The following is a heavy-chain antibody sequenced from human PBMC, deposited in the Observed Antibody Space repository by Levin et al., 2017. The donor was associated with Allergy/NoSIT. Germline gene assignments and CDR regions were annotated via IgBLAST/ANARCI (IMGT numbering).Heavy chain of an antibody. J-gene: IGHJ4*02. CDR1: GGSFSGYY. V-gene: IGHV4-34*01. CDR2: INHSGST. Sequence: GSLRLSCAVYGGSFSGYYWSWIRQPPGKGLEWIGEINHSGSTNYNPSLKSRVTISVDTSKNQFSLKLSSVTAADTAVYYCARWVGYSGYARRYYFDYWGQGTLVTVSS. D-gene: IGHD5-12*01. CDR3: ARWVGYSGYARRYYFDY.